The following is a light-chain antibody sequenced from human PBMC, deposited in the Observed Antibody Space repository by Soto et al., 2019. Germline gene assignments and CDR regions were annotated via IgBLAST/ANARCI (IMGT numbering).Light chain of an antibody. J-gene: IGKJ4*01. Sequence: EIVLTQSPATLSLSPGERATLSCRASQRVTTYLAWYQQKPGQAPRLLMYNASARATGIPARFSGSGSGTDFTLTISSLEPEEFAVYYCQQRSNWITFGGGTKVEI. CDR1: QRVTTY. CDR3: QQRSNWIT. CDR2: NAS. V-gene: IGKV3-11*01.